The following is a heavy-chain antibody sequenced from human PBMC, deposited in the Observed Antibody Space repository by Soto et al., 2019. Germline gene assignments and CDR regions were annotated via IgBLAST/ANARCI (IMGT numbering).Heavy chain of an antibody. Sequence: PGESLKISCKGSGYSFTSYWIGWVRQMPGKGLEWMGIIYPGDSDTRYSPSFQGHVTISADKSISTAYLQWSSLKASDTAVYYCAKTRPPNNVGDNAFDIWGQGTMVTVSS. CDR2: IYPGDSDT. D-gene: IGHD2-21*01. CDR1: GYSFTSYW. CDR3: AKTRPPNNVGDNAFDI. J-gene: IGHJ3*02. V-gene: IGHV5-51*01.